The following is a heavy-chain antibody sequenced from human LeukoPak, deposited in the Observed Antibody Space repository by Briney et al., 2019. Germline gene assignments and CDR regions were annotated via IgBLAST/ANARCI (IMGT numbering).Heavy chain of an antibody. CDR2: IYYSGST. J-gene: IGHJ4*02. V-gene: IGHV4-30-4*01. D-gene: IGHD6-6*01. CDR1: GGSISSGDYY. Sequence: SQTLFLTCTVSGGSISSGDYYWSWIRQPPGKGLEWIGYIYYSGSTYYNPSLKSRVTISVDTSKNQFSLKLSSVTAADTAVYYCARYSSSGEIDYWGQGTLVTVSS. CDR3: ARYSSSGEIDY.